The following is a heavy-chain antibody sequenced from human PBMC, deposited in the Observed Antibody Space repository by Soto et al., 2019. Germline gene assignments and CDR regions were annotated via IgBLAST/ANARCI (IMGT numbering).Heavy chain of an antibody. CDR3: AKETTTGGWFNPFDS. Sequence: GGSLRLSCAASGFSFVNYAMNWVRQAPGKGLEWVSGLSGSGTSTYYADSVKGRFTISRDNSRDTLFLQMNSLTADDTAVYYCAKETTTGGWFNPFDSWGQGALVTVSS. CDR2: LSGSGTST. CDR1: GFSFVNYA. V-gene: IGHV3-23*01. D-gene: IGHD6-19*01. J-gene: IGHJ4*02.